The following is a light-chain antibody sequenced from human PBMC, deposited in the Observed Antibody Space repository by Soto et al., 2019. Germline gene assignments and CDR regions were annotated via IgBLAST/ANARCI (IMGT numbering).Light chain of an antibody. CDR1: QSVSSN. CDR2: GAS. Sequence: EIVMTQSPATLSVSPGERATLSCRASQSVSSNLAWYQQKPGQAPRLLIYGASTRATGIPARFSGSGSGTEFTLTIRSLQFEVFAVYYGQQYNNWPSWTFGKGTKVDIK. V-gene: IGKV3-15*01. CDR3: QQYNNWPSWT. J-gene: IGKJ1*01.